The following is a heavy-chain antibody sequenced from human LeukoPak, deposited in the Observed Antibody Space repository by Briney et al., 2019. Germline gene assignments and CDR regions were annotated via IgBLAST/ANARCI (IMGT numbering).Heavy chain of an antibody. CDR1: GGSFSGYY. CDR3: ARAGQWLVRGSTRPFQH. CDR2: INHSGST. Sequence: KASETLSLTCAVYGGSFSGYYWSWIRQPPGKGLEWIGEINHSGSTNYNPSLKSRVTISVDTSKNQFSLKLSSVTAADTAVYYCARAGQWLVRGSTRPFQHWGQGTLVTVSS. D-gene: IGHD6-19*01. V-gene: IGHV4-34*01. J-gene: IGHJ1*01.